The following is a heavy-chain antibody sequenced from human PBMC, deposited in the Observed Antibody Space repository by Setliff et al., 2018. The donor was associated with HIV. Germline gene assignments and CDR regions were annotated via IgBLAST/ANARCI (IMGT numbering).Heavy chain of an antibody. Sequence: KTSETLSLTCTVSGGSINSTSYYWGWIRQPPGNGLEWIGSIYHTGSTYYKPSLKSRVTISVDTSKNQFSLRLSSVAAGDTAVYYCARSIVPAASGYYYFEYWGQGTLVTVSS. CDR2: IYHTGST. J-gene: IGHJ4*02. V-gene: IGHV4-39*01. CDR1: GGSINSTSYY. CDR3: ARSIVPAASGYYYFEY. D-gene: IGHD3-3*01.